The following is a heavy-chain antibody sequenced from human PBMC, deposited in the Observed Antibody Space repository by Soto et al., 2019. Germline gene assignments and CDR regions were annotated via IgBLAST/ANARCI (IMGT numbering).Heavy chain of an antibody. CDR3: ARAHSSSWYLN. J-gene: IGHJ4*02. D-gene: IGHD6-13*01. V-gene: IGHV4-61*01. CDR1: GGSVSSGSYY. CDR2: IYESGST. Sequence: PSETLSLTCTVSGGSVSSGSYYWSWIRQPPGKELEWIGYIYESGSTNYNPSINSLVTLSVDTSKNQFSLKLSSVTAADTAVYYCARAHSSSWYLNWGQGTLVTVSS.